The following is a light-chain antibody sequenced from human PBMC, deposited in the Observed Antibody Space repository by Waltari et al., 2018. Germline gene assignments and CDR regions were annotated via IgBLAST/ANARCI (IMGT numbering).Light chain of an antibody. CDR2: VDN. CDR1: ALSKKY. CDR3: YSTDGSGNHRV. J-gene: IGLJ2*01. Sequence: SYELTQPPSVSVSPGQTARITCSGDALSKKYAYWYQQKSGQAPVLVIYVDNKRPSGIPEGFSGSSSGTMATLTITGGQVEDEADYYCYSTDGSGNHRVFGGGTKVTVL. V-gene: IGLV3-10*01.